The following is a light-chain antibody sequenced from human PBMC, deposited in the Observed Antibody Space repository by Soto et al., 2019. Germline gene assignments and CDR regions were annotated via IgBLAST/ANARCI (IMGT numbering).Light chain of an antibody. CDR1: QSVSSSY. CDR3: QQYGSSPQFT. V-gene: IGKV3-20*01. CDR2: GAS. Sequence: ELVLTQSPCTLSLSPGERATLSCRASQSVSSSYLAWYQQKPGQAPRLLIYGASSRATGIPDRFSGSGSGTDFTLTISRLEPEDFAVYDCQQYGSSPQFTFGPGTKVDIK. J-gene: IGKJ3*01.